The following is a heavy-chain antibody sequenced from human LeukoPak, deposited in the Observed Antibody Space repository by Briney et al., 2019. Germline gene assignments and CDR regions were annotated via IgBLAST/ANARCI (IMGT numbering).Heavy chain of an antibody. CDR2: VYYSGST. Sequence: PSETLSLTCTVSGGSISSGGYYWSWIRQHPGKGLEWIGYVYYSGSTYYNPSLKSRVTISVDTSKNQFSLKLSSVTAADTAVYYCARGAYLYYDSSGYYFDYWGQGTLVTVSS. CDR1: GGSISSGGYY. J-gene: IGHJ4*02. D-gene: IGHD3-22*01. CDR3: ARGAYLYYDSSGYYFDY. V-gene: IGHV4-31*03.